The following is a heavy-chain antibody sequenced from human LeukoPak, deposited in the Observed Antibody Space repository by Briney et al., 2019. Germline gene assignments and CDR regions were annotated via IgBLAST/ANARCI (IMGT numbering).Heavy chain of an antibody. D-gene: IGHD2/OR15-2a*01. J-gene: IGHJ4*02. CDR1: GYDFTSYA. CDR3: ARAPLTTYPW. CDR2: INVVNDNT. V-gene: IGHV1-3*01. Sequence: ASVKVSCKTSGYDFTSYAMHWVLQAPGQRLEWMGWINVVNDNTKLSQKFQGRVTITSDTSASTAYMEMSSLRFDDTAVYYCARAPLTTYPWWGQGTLVTVSS.